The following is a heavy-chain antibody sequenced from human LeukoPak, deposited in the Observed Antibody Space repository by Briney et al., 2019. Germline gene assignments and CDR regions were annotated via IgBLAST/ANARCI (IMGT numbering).Heavy chain of an antibody. CDR1: GFTFSGYS. CDR3: ARDLDGITIFGVGY. D-gene: IGHD3-3*01. J-gene: IGHJ4*02. Sequence: GGSLRLSCAASGFTFSGYSMHWVRQAPGKGLEWLASLSYEGVNKYYADSVKGRFTISRDNAKNSLYLQMNSLRAEDTAVYYCARDLDGITIFGVGYWGQGTLVTVSS. CDR2: LSYEGVNK. V-gene: IGHV3-30-3*01.